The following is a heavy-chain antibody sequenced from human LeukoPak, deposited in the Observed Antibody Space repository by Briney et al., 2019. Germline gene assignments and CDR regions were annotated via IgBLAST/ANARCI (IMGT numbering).Heavy chain of an antibody. V-gene: IGHV3-23*01. J-gene: IGHJ6*02. CDR3: ARDAGYSSSLDWTYYYYGMDV. Sequence: GGSLRLSCAASGFTFSSYAMSWVRQAPGRGLEWVSVISGSGGSTYYADSVKGRFTISRDNSKNTLYLQMNSLRAEDTAVYYCARDAGYSSSLDWTYYYYGMDVWGQGTTVTVSS. CDR2: ISGSGGST. D-gene: IGHD6-13*01. CDR1: GFTFSSYA.